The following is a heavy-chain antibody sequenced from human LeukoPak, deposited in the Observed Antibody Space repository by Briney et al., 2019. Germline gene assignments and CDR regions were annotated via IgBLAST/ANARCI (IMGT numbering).Heavy chain of an antibody. V-gene: IGHV4-34*01. Sequence: SETLSLTCAVYGGSFSGCYWSWIRQPPGKGLEWIGEINHSGSTNYNPSLKSRVTISVDTSKNQFSLKLSSVTAADTAVYYCARAGDDYVWGSYPYFDYWGQGTLVTVSS. CDR3: ARAGDDYVWGSYPYFDY. CDR1: GGSFSGCY. D-gene: IGHD3-16*01. J-gene: IGHJ4*02. CDR2: INHSGST.